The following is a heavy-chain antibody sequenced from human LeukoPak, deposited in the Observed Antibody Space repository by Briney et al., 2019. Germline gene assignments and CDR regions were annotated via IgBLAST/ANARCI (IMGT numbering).Heavy chain of an antibody. CDR1: GFTFSSYS. CDR3: AREGITMVRGVNYYYMDV. Sequence: GGSLRLSCAASGFTFSSYSMNWVRQAPGKGLEWVSSISSSSYIYYADSVKGRFTISRDNAKNSLYLQMNSLRAEDTAVYYCAREGITMVRGVNYYYMDVWGKGTTVTVSS. CDR2: ISSSSYI. D-gene: IGHD3-10*01. J-gene: IGHJ6*03. V-gene: IGHV3-21*01.